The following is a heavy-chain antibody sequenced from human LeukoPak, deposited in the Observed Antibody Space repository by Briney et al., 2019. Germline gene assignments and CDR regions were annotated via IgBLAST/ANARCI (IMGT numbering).Heavy chain of an antibody. J-gene: IGHJ2*01. CDR1: GGTFSSYA. Sequence: SVKVSCTASGGTFSSYAISWVRQAPGQGLEWMGRIIPILGIANYAQKFQGRVTITADKSTSTAYMELSSLRSEDTAVYYCARRLGGYYGSGSYYEDWYFDLWGRGTLVTVSS. CDR3: ARRLGGYYGSGSYYEDWYFDL. CDR2: IIPILGIA. V-gene: IGHV1-69*04. D-gene: IGHD3-10*01.